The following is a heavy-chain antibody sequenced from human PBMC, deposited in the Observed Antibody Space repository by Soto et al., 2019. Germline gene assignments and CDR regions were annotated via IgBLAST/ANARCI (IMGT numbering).Heavy chain of an antibody. CDR1: GFTFSSYA. V-gene: IGHV3-23*01. D-gene: IGHD3-9*01. J-gene: IGHJ4*02. CDR2: ISGSGGST. Sequence: GGSLRLSCAASGFTFSSYAMSWVRQAPGKGLEWVSAISGSGGSTYYADPVKGRFTISRDNSKNTLYLQMNSLRAEDTAVYYCAKEAEGLRYFDWLPRIIDYWGQGTLVTVSS. CDR3: AKEAEGLRYFDWLPRIIDY.